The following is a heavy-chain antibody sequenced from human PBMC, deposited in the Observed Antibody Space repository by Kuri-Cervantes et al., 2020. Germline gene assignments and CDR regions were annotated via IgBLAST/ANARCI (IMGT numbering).Heavy chain of an antibody. D-gene: IGHD6-19*01. Sequence: SVKVSCKASGGTFSSYTISWVRQAPGQGLEWMGGIIPIFGTANYAQKFQGRVTMTTDTSTSTAYMELRSLRSDDTAVYYCARTVAGTFDFDYWGQGTLVTVSS. CDR2: IIPIFGTA. CDR1: GGTFSSYT. V-gene: IGHV1-69*05. CDR3: ARTVAGTFDFDY. J-gene: IGHJ4*02.